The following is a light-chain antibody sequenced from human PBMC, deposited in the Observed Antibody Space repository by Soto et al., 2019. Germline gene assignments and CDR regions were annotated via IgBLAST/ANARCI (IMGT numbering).Light chain of an antibody. CDR3: KSYDISLSEL. Sequence: QSVLTQPPSVSGSPGQKVTISCTGSSSNIGAGYYVHWYQQLPGTAPKLLIYGNSNRPSGVPDRFSGSKSGTSASLAITGLQAEDEADYYCKSYDISLSELFGGWTKLTVL. CDR2: GNS. V-gene: IGLV1-40*01. J-gene: IGLJ2*01. CDR1: SSNIGAGYY.